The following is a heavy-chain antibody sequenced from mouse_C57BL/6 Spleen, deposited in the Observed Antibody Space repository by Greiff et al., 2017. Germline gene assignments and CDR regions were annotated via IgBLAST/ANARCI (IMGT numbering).Heavy chain of an antibody. CDR1: GFTFSDFY. CDR3: ARDAATGTGAMDY. Sequence: EVKLVESGGGLVQSGRSLRLSCATSGFTFSDFYMEWVRQAPGKGLEWIAASRNKANDYTTEYSASVKGRFIVSRDTSQSILYLQMNALRAEDTAIYYCARDAATGTGAMDYWGQGTSVTVSS. V-gene: IGHV7-1*01. J-gene: IGHJ4*01. D-gene: IGHD4-1*01. CDR2: SRNKANDYTT.